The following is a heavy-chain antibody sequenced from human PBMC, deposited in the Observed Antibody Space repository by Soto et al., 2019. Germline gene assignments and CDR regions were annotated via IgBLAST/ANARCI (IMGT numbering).Heavy chain of an antibody. CDR1: GYGFTTYG. CDR3: ARGRYGDY. Sequence: QIHLVQSGAEVKKPGASVKVSCKGSGYGFTTYGITWVRQAPGQGLEWMAWISAHNGNTNYAQELQGRVTVTRDTSTSTAYMALRSLRSDDTAVYYCARGRYGDYWGQGALVTVSP. CDR2: ISAHNGNT. J-gene: IGHJ4*02. V-gene: IGHV1-18*01. D-gene: IGHD1-1*01.